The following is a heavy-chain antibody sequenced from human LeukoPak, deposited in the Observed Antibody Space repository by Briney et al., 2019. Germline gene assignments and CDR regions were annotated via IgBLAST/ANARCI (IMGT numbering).Heavy chain of an antibody. CDR1: GFTVSSNY. Sequence: RGSLRLSCAASGFTVSSNYMSWVRQAPGKGLEWVSSISSSSSYIYYADSVKGRFTISRDNAKNSLYLQMNSLRAEDTAVYYCARAGHNGYEIDYWGQGTLLTVSS. V-gene: IGHV3-21*01. CDR2: ISSSSSYI. D-gene: IGHD5-12*01. J-gene: IGHJ4*02. CDR3: ARAGHNGYEIDY.